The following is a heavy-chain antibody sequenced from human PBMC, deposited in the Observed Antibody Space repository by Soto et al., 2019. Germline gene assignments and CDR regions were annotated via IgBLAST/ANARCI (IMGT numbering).Heavy chain of an antibody. CDR2: FYSSGSI. V-gene: IGHV4-31*03. CDR3: ARMYSSGSGWFHR. CDR1: GYSITAGGYY. J-gene: IGHJ5*02. D-gene: IGHD6-19*01. Sequence: PSETLSLTCFVSGYSITAGGYYWSWIRHHPGKGLEWIGSFYSSGSIIYNPSLRSRVSISGDTSSNQFSMSLTSVTAADTARYYCARMYSSGSGWFHRWGQVTLVTVSS.